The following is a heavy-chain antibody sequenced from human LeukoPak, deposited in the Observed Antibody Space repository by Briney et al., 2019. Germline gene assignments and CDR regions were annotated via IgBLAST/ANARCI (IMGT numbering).Heavy chain of an antibody. CDR3: ARVSSSSWWALDY. CDR2: IGDTGRAR. D-gene: IGHD6-13*01. V-gene: IGHV3-30*03. Sequence: GGSLRLSCAASGFTFSRHGMHWVRQAPGKGLEWVAVIGDTGRARYYADSVKGRFATSRDNSQNTLYLEMNSLRYDDTALYYCARVSSSSWWALDYWGQGTLVTVSS. J-gene: IGHJ4*02. CDR1: GFTFSRHG.